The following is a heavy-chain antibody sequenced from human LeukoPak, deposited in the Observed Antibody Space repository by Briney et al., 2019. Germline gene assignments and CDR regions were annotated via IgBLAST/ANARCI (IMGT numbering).Heavy chain of an antibody. CDR1: GGSISSGGYS. CDR3: ARGRHFDY. Sequence: SQTLSLTCAVSGGSISSGGYSWSWIRQPPGKGLEWIGYIYHSGSTYYNPSLKSRVTISVDRSKNQFSLKLSSVTAADMAVYYCARGRHFDYWGQGTLVTVSS. J-gene: IGHJ4*02. D-gene: IGHD6-6*01. V-gene: IGHV4-30-2*01. CDR2: IYHSGST.